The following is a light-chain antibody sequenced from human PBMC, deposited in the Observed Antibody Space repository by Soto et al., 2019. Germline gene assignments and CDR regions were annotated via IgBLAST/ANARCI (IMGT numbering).Light chain of an antibody. Sequence: EIVMTQSPDTLSVSPGERATLSCRASQSVSTNLAWYQQNPGQAPRLLIYGASTRATGIPARFSGSGSGTEYTLTISSLPSEDCAVDLCPQYNNWPYTFGQGTKLEIK. J-gene: IGKJ2*01. V-gene: IGKV3-15*01. CDR1: QSVSTN. CDR2: GAS. CDR3: PQYNNWPYT.